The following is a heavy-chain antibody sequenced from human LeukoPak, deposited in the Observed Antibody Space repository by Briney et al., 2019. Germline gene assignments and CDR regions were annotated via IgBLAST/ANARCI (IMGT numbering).Heavy chain of an antibody. V-gene: IGHV1-2*02. Sequence: VSSVKVPRQASGYTFTGYYMHWVRQAPGQGLEWMGWINPNSGGTNYAQKFQGRVTMSRDTSISTAYMELSRLTSDDTAVYYCARISTTVTTDYWGQGTLVTVSS. J-gene: IGHJ4*02. CDR2: INPNSGGT. CDR1: GYTFTGYY. CDR3: ARISTTVTTDY. D-gene: IGHD4-17*01.